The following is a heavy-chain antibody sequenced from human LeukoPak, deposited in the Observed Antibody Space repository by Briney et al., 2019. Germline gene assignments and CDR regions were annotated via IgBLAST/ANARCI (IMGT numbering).Heavy chain of an antibody. CDR3: ARAYYYGSGSYYNVPSYYFDY. V-gene: IGHV3-11*01. J-gene: IGHJ4*02. D-gene: IGHD3-10*01. CDR2: IHSGGGDI. CDR1: GFTFGNHY. Sequence: GGSLRLSCEGSGFTFGNHYMSWIRQASGKGLEWVSYIHSGGGDIYYADSVKGRFTISRDNAKNSLYLQMNSLRAEDTAVYYCARAYYYGSGSYYNVPSYYFDYWGQGTLVTVSS.